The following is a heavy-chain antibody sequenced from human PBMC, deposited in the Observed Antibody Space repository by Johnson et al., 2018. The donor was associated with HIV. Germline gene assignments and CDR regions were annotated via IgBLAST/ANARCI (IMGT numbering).Heavy chain of an antibody. V-gene: IGHV3-7*05. J-gene: IGHJ3*02. CDR3: ARPIARGASNI. D-gene: IGHD1-26*01. Sequence: VQLVESGGGLVKPGGSLRLSCAASGFTFSSNWMNWVRQAPGKGLEWVANIKEDGSEKYYVDSVRGRFTISRDNAKSLLYLQMNSLRVDDTAVYYCARPIARGASNIWGQGTMVTVSS. CDR1: GFTFSSNW. CDR2: IKEDGSEK.